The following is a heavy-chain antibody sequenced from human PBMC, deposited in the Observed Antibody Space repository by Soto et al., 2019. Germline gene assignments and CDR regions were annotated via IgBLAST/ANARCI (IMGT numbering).Heavy chain of an antibody. D-gene: IGHD6-19*01. CDR3: ARNRWLVTDAFDI. Sequence: GESLKISCKGSGCSFTSYWIGWVRQMPGKGLEWMGIIYPGDSDTRYSPSFQGQVTISADKSISTAYLQWSSLKASDTAMYYCARNRWLVTDAFDIWGQGTMVTVSS. CDR2: IYPGDSDT. J-gene: IGHJ3*02. CDR1: GCSFTSYW. V-gene: IGHV5-51*01.